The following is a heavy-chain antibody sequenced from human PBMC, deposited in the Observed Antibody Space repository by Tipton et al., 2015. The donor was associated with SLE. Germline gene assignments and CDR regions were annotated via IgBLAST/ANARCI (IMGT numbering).Heavy chain of an antibody. CDR1: GGSMTSSPYF. J-gene: IGHJ1*01. CDR2: IFFSGNT. CDR3: ARGDDSIWGSYRHPLL. Sequence: TLSLTCTVSGGSMTSSPYFWGWIRQPPGKGLEWIGNIFFSGNTYYNPSLKSRVTMSVDTSRNQFSLKLSFVTAADTAVYYCARGDDSIWGSYRHPLLWGQGILVTVSS. V-gene: IGHV4-39*07. D-gene: IGHD3-16*02.